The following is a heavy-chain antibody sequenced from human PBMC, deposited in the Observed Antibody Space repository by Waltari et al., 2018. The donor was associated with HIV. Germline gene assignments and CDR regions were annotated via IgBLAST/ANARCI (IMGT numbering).Heavy chain of an antibody. V-gene: IGHV1-2*06. CDR3: ARDSYYYDSSGFFPDF. CDR2: INLNSGDT. D-gene: IGHD3-22*01. CDR1: GYTFTAYY. J-gene: IGHJ4*02. Sequence: QVQLVQSGAEVKKPGASVKLSCKASGYTFTAYYMHWVRQAPGQGLEWMGRINLNSGDTNYGQKFQGRVTMTRDTSISTAYMELSRLRSDDTAVYYCARDSYYYDSSGFFPDFWGQGTLVTVSS.